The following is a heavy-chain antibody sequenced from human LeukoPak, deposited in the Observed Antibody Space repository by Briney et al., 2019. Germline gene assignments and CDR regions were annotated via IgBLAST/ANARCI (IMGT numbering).Heavy chain of an antibody. CDR3: ARAGYGDHFDY. D-gene: IGHD4-17*01. CDR1: GGSISSGGYS. J-gene: IGHJ4*02. Sequence: SETLSLTCAVSGGSISSGGYSWSWIRQPPGKGLEWIGYIYHSGSTYYNPSLKSRVTITVDRSKNQFSLKLSSGTAADTAVYYCARAGYGDHFDYWGQGTLVTVSS. V-gene: IGHV4-30-2*01. CDR2: IYHSGST.